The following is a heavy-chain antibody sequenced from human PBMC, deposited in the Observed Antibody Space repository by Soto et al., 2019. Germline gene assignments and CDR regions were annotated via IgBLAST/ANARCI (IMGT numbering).Heavy chain of an antibody. CDR3: AKDRSPPITYSSSWDETRGFYYYYMDV. CDR1: GFTFSSYA. Sequence: GGSLRLSCAASGFTFSSYAMSWVRQAPGKGLEWVSAISGSGGSTYYADSVKGRFTISRDNSKNTLYLQMNSLRAEDTAVYYCAKDRSPPITYSSSWDETRGFYYYYMDVWGKGTTVTVSS. D-gene: IGHD6-13*01. J-gene: IGHJ6*03. V-gene: IGHV3-23*01. CDR2: ISGSGGST.